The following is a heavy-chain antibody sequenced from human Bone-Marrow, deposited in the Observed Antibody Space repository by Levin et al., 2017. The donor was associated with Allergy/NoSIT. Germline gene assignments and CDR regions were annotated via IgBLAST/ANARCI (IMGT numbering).Heavy chain of an antibody. CDR1: GFTFSRYW. D-gene: IGHD3-3*01. CDR3: VRGDTEYDSIDVFDI. Sequence: QAGGSLRLSCVGTGFTFSRYWMHWVRQIPGKGLLWVSRINDDQTKTAYADSVKGRFTVSRAIGKNTLYLQMSSLRAEDTAIYYCVRGDTEYDSIDVFDIWGQGTMVTVSS. V-gene: IGHV3-74*01. CDR2: INDDQTKT. J-gene: IGHJ3*02.